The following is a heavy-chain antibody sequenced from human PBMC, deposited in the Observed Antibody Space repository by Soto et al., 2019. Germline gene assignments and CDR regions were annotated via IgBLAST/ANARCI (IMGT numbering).Heavy chain of an antibody. V-gene: IGHV1-3*01. CDR1: GYTFTSYA. CDR3: ARAAVAGRLLYY. Sequence: QVQLVQSGAEVKKPGASVKVSCKASGYTFTSYAMHWVRQAPGQRLEGMGWINAGNGNTKYSQKFQGRVTITRDTSASTAYMELSSLRSEDTAVYYCARAAVAGRLLYYWGQGTLVTVSS. J-gene: IGHJ4*02. D-gene: IGHD6-19*01. CDR2: INAGNGNT.